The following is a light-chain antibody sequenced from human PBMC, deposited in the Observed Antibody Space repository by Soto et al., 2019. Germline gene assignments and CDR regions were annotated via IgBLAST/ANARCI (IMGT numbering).Light chain of an antibody. J-gene: IGKJ4*01. CDR2: AAS. V-gene: IGKV1-27*01. CDR1: QGISNY. CDR3: QKYNSPLT. Sequence: DIQMTQSPSSLSASVGDRVTITCRASQGISNYLAWYQQKPGKVPKLLIYAASTLESGVPSRFSGSGSRTDFTLTISSLQPEDVATYYWQKYNSPLTCGVGTKVEIK.